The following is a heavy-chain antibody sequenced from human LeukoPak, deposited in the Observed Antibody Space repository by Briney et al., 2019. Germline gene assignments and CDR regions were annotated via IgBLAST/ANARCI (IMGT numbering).Heavy chain of an antibody. CDR1: GFTVSSNY. V-gene: IGHV3-30*18. D-gene: IGHD6-19*01. Sequence: GGSLRLSCAASGFTVSSNYMSWVRQAPGKGLEWVAVISYDGSNKYYADSVKGRFTISRDNSKNTLYLQMNSLRAEDTAVYYCAKDRDSSGWYDWGQGTLVTVSS. J-gene: IGHJ4*02. CDR2: ISYDGSNK. CDR3: AKDRDSSGWYD.